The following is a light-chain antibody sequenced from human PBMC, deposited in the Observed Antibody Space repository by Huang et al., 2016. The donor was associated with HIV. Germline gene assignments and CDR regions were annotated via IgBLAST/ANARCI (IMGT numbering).Light chain of an antibody. Sequence: DIQMTQSPSTLSASVGDRVTITCRASQSINYWLAWYQQNPGKAPKLLIYDASSLESGVPSRFSGSGSGTEFTLTISSLQPDDFATYYCQQYNSYPLTFGGGTKVEIK. J-gene: IGKJ4*01. V-gene: IGKV1-5*01. CDR3: QQYNSYPLT. CDR1: QSINYW. CDR2: DAS.